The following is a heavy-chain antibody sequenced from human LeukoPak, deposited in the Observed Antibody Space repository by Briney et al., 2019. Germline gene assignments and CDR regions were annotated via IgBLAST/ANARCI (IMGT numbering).Heavy chain of an antibody. D-gene: IGHD1/OR15-1a*01. CDR3: ARGSNCNTPNDFDY. CDR1: GGTFSSYA. J-gene: IGHJ4*02. V-gene: IGHV1-69*05. Sequence: ASVKVSCKASGGTFSSYAISWVRQAPGQGLEWMGGIIPIFGTANYAQKFQRRVTITTDESTSTAYMELSTLRSEDTAVYYCARGSNCNTPNDFDYWGQGTLVTVSS. CDR2: IIPIFGTA.